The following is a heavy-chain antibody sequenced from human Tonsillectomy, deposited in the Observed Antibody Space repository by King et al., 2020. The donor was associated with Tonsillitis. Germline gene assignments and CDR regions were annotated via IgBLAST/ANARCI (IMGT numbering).Heavy chain of an antibody. V-gene: IGHV4-59*01. CDR1: GGSISNYY. D-gene: IGHD5-18*01. J-gene: IGHJ4*02. CDR2: IYNSGST. CDR3: ARARFGYTYRD. Sequence: VQLQESGPGLVKPSETLSLTCTVSGGSISNYYWSWIRQPPGKGLEWIGYIYNSGSTTYNPSLKSRVTISIDTSKNQFSLKLSSVTAADTAVYYCARARFGYTYRDWGQGTLGIVSS.